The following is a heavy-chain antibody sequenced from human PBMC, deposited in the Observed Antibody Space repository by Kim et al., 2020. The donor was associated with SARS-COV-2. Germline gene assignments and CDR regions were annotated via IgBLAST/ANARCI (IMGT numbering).Heavy chain of an antibody. D-gene: IGHD2-2*02. J-gene: IGHJ6*03. Sequence: GGSLRLSCAASGFTVSSNYMSWVRQAPGKGLEWVSVIYSGGSTYYADSVKGRFTISRDNSKNTLYLQMNSLRAEDTAVYYCARDREDIVVVPAARPYYYYYYMDVWGKGTTVTVSS. CDR1: GFTVSSNY. V-gene: IGHV3-66*01. CDR3: ARDREDIVVVPAARPYYYYYYMDV. CDR2: IYSGGST.